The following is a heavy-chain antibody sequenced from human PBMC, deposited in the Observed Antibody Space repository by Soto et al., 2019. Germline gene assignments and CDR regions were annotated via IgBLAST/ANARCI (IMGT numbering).Heavy chain of an antibody. CDR3: ARVSYGSGSYALYYMDV. V-gene: IGHV3-21*01. Sequence: GGSLRLSCAASGFPFSSYSMNWVRQAPGKGLEWVSSISSSSYIYYADSVKGRFTISRDNAKNSLYLQMNSLRAEDTAVYYCARVSYGSGSYALYYMDVWGKGTTVTVSS. D-gene: IGHD3-10*01. J-gene: IGHJ6*03. CDR2: ISSSSYI. CDR1: GFPFSSYS.